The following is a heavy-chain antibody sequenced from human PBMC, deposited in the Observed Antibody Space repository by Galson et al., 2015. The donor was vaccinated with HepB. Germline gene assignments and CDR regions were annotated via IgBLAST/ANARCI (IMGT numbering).Heavy chain of an antibody. J-gene: IGHJ5*02. CDR1: GYTFTGYY. CDR3: ARGEQDTAMVIDWFDP. Sequence: SVKVSCKASGYTFTGYYMHWVRQAPGQGLEWMGWMNPNSGGTNYAQKFQGWVTMARDTSISTAYMELSRLRSDDTAVYYCARGEQDTAMVIDWFDPWGQGTLVTVSS. V-gene: IGHV1-2*04. D-gene: IGHD5-18*01. CDR2: MNPNSGGT.